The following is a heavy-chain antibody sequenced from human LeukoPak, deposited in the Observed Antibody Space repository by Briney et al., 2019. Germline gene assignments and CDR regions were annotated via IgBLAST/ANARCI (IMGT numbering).Heavy chain of an antibody. CDR1: GFTFSSYA. J-gene: IGHJ4*02. CDR2: ISYDGSNK. D-gene: IGHD5-18*01. CDR3: ARDLGGYSYGSHFDY. V-gene: IGHV3-30*04. Sequence: GGSLRLSCAASGFTFSSYAMHWVRQAPGKGLEWVAVISYDGSNKYYADSVKGRFTISRDNSKSTLYLQMNSLRAEDTAVYYCARDLGGYSYGSHFDYWGQGTLVTVSS.